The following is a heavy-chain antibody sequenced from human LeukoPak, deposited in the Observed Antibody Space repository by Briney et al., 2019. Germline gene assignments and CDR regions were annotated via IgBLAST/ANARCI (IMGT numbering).Heavy chain of an antibody. CDR2: IYTSGST. CDR1: GGSLSSGSYY. J-gene: IGHJ6*03. CDR3: ARILAYYYYYMDV. Sequence: SETLSLTCTVSGGSLSSGSYYWSWIRQPAGKGLEWIGRIYTSGSTNYNPSLKSRVTISVDTSKNQFSLKLSSVTAADTAVYYCARILAYYYYYMDVWGKGTTVTVSS. V-gene: IGHV4-61*02. D-gene: IGHD3-3*01.